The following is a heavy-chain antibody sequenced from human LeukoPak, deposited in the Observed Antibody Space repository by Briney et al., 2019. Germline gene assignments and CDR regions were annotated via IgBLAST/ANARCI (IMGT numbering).Heavy chain of an antibody. CDR3: ARFDLGATKCLDY. CDR2: INHSGST. D-gene: IGHD1-26*01. V-gene: IGHV4-34*01. J-gene: IGHJ4*02. Sequence: PSETLSLTXAVYGGSFSGYYWSWIRQPPGKGLEWIGEINHSGSTNYNPSLKSRVTISVDTSKNQFSLKLSSVTAADTAVYYCARFDLGATKCLDYWGQGTLVTVSS. CDR1: GGSFSGYY.